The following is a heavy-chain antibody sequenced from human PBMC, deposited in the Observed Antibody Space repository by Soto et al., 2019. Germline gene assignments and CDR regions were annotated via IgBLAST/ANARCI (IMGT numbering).Heavy chain of an antibody. Sequence: QVQLQESGPGLVKPSETLSLTCTVSGGSISSYYWSWIRQPPGKGLEGIGYIYYTGSTNYNPSLKSRVTISVDTPKNQFSLKLSSVTAADTAVYYCARRYGKNAFDIWGQGTMVTVSS. D-gene: IGHD5-18*01. J-gene: IGHJ3*02. CDR1: GGSISSYY. CDR2: IYYTGST. CDR3: ARRYGKNAFDI. V-gene: IGHV4-59*01.